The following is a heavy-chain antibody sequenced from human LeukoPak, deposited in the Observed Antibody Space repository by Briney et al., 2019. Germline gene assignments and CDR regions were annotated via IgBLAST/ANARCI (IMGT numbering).Heavy chain of an antibody. CDR2: VYDLGST. D-gene: IGHD3-10*01. CDR3: ARTYYFGSGRYRYMDV. J-gene: IGHJ6*03. CDR1: GGSISSYY. V-gene: IGHV4-59*08. Sequence: SETLSLTCTVSGGSISSYYWSWIRQPPGKGLEWIGYVYDLGSTNYNPSLRSRATISVDTSKNQFSLKVTTVTAADTAVYYCARTYYFGSGRYRYMDVWGKGTTVTVSS.